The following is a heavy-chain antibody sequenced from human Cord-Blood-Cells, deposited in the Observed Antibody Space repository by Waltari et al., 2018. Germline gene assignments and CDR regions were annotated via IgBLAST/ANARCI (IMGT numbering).Heavy chain of an antibody. J-gene: IGHJ5*02. D-gene: IGHD5-12*01. Sequence: QVQLQQWGVGLLKPSETLSLTCAVYGGSFSGYYWSWIRQPPGKGLEWIGEINHSGSTNYNPSLKSRVTISVDTSKNQFSLKLSSVTAADTAVYYCARVGRQLVATSGNPWGQGTLVTVSS. V-gene: IGHV4-34*01. CDR2: INHSGST. CDR3: ARVGRQLVATSGNP. CDR1: GGSFSGYY.